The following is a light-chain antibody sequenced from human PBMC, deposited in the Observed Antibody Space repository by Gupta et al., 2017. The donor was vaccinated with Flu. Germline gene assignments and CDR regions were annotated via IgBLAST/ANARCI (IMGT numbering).Light chain of an antibody. CDR1: QSISSY. V-gene: IGKV1-39*01. CDR2: AAS. J-gene: IGKJ5*01. Sequence: DIQMTQSPSSLSASVGDRVTIPCRASQSISSYLHWYQQKPGKAPKLLIYAASRVESGVPSRFSGSGSVTDFTLTISSRQPEDFATYYCQQWDSTPITFGQGTQVEIK. CDR3: QQWDSTPIT.